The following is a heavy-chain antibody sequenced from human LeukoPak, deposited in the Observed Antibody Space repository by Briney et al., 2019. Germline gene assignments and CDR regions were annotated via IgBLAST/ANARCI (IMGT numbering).Heavy chain of an antibody. V-gene: IGHV4-4*02. CDR3: ARGGWSLDY. CDR1: VGSISSGNW. Sequence: SETLSLTCAVSVGSISSGNWWTWVRQSPGKGLEWIGEIYHNGTHNYNPSLKSRVTISADTFKNHFSLKLTSVTAADTAVYYCARGGWSLDYWGQGTLVTVSS. J-gene: IGHJ4*02. D-gene: IGHD1-26*01. CDR2: IYHNGTH.